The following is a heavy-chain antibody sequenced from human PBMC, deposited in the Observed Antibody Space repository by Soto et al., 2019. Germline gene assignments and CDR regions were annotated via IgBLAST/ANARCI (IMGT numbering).Heavy chain of an antibody. J-gene: IGHJ3*02. CDR1: GYTFTSYG. CDR3: ARYSSSSANAFDI. CDR2: INPNSGGT. V-gene: IGHV1-2*04. D-gene: IGHD6-6*01. Sequence: ASVKVSCKASGYTFTSYGISWVRQAPGQGLEWMGWINPNSGGTNYAQKFQGWVTMTRDTSISTAYMELSRLRSDDTAVYYCARYSSSSANAFDIWGQGTMVTVSS.